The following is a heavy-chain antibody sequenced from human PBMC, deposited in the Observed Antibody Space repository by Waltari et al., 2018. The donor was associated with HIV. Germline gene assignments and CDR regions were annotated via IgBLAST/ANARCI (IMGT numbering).Heavy chain of an antibody. Sequence: EVQLVESGVGLVQRGGSLRLSCVASGSTVSSYNMNWVRQAPGKGLEWLSYITSSGYTIYYADSVEGRFTVSRDNAKNSLYLQMNSLRAEDTAVYYCARTTHGIDFWGQGTLVTVSS. J-gene: IGHJ4*02. CDR3: ARTTHGIDF. V-gene: IGHV3-48*04. CDR1: GSTVSSYN. D-gene: IGHD1-1*01. CDR2: ITSSGYTI.